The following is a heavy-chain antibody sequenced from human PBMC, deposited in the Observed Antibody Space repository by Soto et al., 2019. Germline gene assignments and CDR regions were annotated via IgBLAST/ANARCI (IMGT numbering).Heavy chain of an antibody. CDR1: GFTFSSYE. CDR3: ASLWFGESVRDY. CDR2: ISSSGSTI. Sequence: LSLSCAASGFTFSSYEMNWVRQAPGKGLEWVSYISSSGSTIYYADSVKGRFTISRDNAKNSLYLQMNSLRAEDTAVYYCASLWFGESVRDYWGQGTLVTVSS. D-gene: IGHD3-10*01. J-gene: IGHJ4*02. V-gene: IGHV3-48*03.